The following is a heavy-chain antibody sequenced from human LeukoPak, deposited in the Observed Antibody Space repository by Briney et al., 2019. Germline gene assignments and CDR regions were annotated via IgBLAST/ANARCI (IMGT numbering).Heavy chain of an antibody. V-gene: IGHV3-21*01. CDR1: GFTFSSYS. CDR3: ARGASPGYSSSWYYRY. D-gene: IGHD6-13*01. CDR2: ISSSSSYI. Sequence: GGSLRLSCAASGFTFSSYSMNWVRQAPGKGLEWVSSISSSSSYIYYADSVKGRFTISRDNAKNSLYLQMNSLRAEDTAVYYCARGASPGYSSSWYYRYWGQGTLVTVSS. J-gene: IGHJ4*02.